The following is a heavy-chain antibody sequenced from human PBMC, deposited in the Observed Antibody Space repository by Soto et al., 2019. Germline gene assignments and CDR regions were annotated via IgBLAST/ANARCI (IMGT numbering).Heavy chain of an antibody. J-gene: IGHJ4*02. CDR1: GGSISSSSYY. V-gene: IGHV4-61*01. D-gene: IGHD2-15*01. CDR2: IYYSGST. CDR3: ARAGAATLSDY. Sequence: SETLSLTCTVSGGSISSSSYYWSWIRQPPGKGLEWIGYIYYSGSTNYSPSLKSRVTISVDTSKNQLSLKLSSMTAADTAVYYCARAGAATLSDYWGQGTLVTVSS.